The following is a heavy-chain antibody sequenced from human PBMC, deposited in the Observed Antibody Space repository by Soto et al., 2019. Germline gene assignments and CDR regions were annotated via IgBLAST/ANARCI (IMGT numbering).Heavy chain of an antibody. CDR2: IIPIFGTA. Sequence: ASVKVSCKASGGTFSSYAISWVRQAPGQGLEWMGGIIPIFGTANYAQKFQGRVTITADESTSTAYMELSSLRSEDTAVYYCARLWLPPSGYNYYYGMDVWGQGTTVTVSS. J-gene: IGHJ6*02. V-gene: IGHV1-69*13. CDR3: ARLWLPPSGYNYYYGMDV. CDR1: GGTFSSYA. D-gene: IGHD6-13*01.